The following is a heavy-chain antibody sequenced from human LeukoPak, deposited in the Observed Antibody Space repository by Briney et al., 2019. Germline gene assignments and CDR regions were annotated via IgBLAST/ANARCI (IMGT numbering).Heavy chain of an antibody. J-gene: IGHJ4*02. Sequence: ASVKVSCKASGYTFTSYDINWVRQATGQGLEWMGWMNPNSGNTGYAQKFQGRVTMTRNTSISTAYMELSSLRSEDTAVYYCARGQGTTRPPSFDYWGQGPLVTVSS. CDR1: GYTFTSYD. V-gene: IGHV1-8*01. CDR3: ARGQGTTRPPSFDY. CDR2: MNPNSGNT. D-gene: IGHD4-17*01.